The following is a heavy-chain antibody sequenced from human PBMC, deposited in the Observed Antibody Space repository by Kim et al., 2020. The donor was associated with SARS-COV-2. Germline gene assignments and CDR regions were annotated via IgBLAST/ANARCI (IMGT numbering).Heavy chain of an antibody. V-gene: IGHV3-33*01. J-gene: IGHJ6*02. CDR3: ARDTRDYYGMDV. Sequence: YYADSVKGRFTISRDKSKNTLYLKMNSLRAEDTAVYYCARDTRDYYGMDVWGQGTTVTVSS.